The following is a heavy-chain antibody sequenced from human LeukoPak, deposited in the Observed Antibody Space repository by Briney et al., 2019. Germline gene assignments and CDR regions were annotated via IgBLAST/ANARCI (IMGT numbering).Heavy chain of an antibody. CDR1: GYTFTGYY. CDR2: INPNSGGT. J-gene: IGHJ4*02. Sequence: ASVKVSCKASGYTFTGYYMHWVRQAPGQGLEWMGRINPNSGGTNYAQKFQGRVTMTRDTSISTAYMELSRLRSDDTAVYYCASDLRGEGYNADYWGQGTLVTVSS. D-gene: IGHD5-24*01. V-gene: IGHV1-2*06. CDR3: ASDLRGEGYNADY.